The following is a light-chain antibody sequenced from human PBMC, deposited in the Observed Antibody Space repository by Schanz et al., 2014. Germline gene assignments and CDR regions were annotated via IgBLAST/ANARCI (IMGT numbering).Light chain of an antibody. Sequence: IVMTQSPDTLSVSPGERVTLSCRASQGVSGTLAWYQQKPGQAPRLLIYGASSRATGIPDRFSGSGSGTDFTLIISRLEPEDFAVYYCQHYSLSPLFGQGTKVDI. V-gene: IGKV3-20*01. CDR3: QHYSLSPL. CDR2: GAS. J-gene: IGKJ1*01. CDR1: QGVSGT.